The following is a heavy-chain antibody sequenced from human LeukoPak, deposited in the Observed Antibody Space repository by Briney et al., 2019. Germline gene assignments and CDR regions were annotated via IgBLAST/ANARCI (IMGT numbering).Heavy chain of an antibody. V-gene: IGHV4-59*01. CDR3: ATYGGTGYYGSAY. Sequence: SETLSLTCTVSGGSISSYYWSWVRQPPGEGLEWFGYIYYSGSPNYNPSLRSRVTISVDTSKNQISLKLSTVISADAGLHNCATYGGTGYYGSAYCGEGTLIAVSS. J-gene: IGHJ4*02. CDR2: IYYSGSP. CDR1: GGSISSYY. D-gene: IGHD3/OR15-3a*01.